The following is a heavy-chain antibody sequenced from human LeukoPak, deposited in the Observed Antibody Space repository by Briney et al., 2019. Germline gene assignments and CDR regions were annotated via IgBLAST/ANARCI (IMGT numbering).Heavy chain of an antibody. CDR2: IIPVLGIA. CDR1: GGTFSSYA. D-gene: IGHD1-26*01. Sequence: SVKVSCKASGGTFSSYAISWVRQAPGQGLEWMGRIIPVLGIANYAQKFQGRVTITADKSTSTAYMELSSLRSEDTAVYYCARDAFSGSYESQSSFDYWGQGTLVTVSS. V-gene: IGHV1-69*04. J-gene: IGHJ4*02. CDR3: ARDAFSGSYESQSSFDY.